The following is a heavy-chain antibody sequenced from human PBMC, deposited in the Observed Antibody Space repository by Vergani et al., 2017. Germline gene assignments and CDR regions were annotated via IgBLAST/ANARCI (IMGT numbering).Heavy chain of an antibody. D-gene: IGHD3-22*01. V-gene: IGHV3-23*01. J-gene: IGHJ4*02. CDR2: ISGSGGST. CDR3: AKVPLYYYDSSGYKVGDGY. CDR1: GFTFSSYA. Sequence: EVQLLESGGGLVQPGGSLRLSCAASGFTFSSYAMSWVRQAPGKGLEWVSAISGSGGSTYYADSVKGRFTISRDNSKNTLYLQMNSLRAEDTAVYYCAKVPLYYYDSSGYKVGDGYWGQGTLVTVSS.